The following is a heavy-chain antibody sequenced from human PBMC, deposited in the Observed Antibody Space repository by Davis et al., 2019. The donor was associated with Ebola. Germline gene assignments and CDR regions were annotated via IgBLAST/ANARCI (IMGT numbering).Heavy chain of an antibody. V-gene: IGHV4-39*01. J-gene: IGHJ5*02. CDR1: ARSIAISSYY. CDR2: IYDCGST. Sequence: MPSETLSLTCTVYARSIAISSYYCGWLRHPAGKGREWVGSIYDCGSTHYNPYLKSRVTISVDTSKNQFSLKLSSVTAEDTAVYYCARHESPPAGTVWFDPWGQGTLVTVSS. CDR3: ARHESPPAGTVWFDP. D-gene: IGHD6-13*01.